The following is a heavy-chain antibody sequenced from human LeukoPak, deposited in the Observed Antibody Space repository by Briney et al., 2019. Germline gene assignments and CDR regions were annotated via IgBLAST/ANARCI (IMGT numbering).Heavy chain of an antibody. J-gene: IGHJ4*02. CDR1: GFTFSIYT. CDR2: IIGSGSSS. CDR3: AKGKRLLDY. V-gene: IGHV3-23*01. D-gene: IGHD6-25*01. Sequence: PGGSLRLSCAPSGFTFSIYTMTWVRQAPGKGLEWISCIIGSGSSSYFADSVKGRFTISSDNFQNTLYLQMNSLRDEDTAVYYCAKGKRLLDYWGQGTLVTVSS.